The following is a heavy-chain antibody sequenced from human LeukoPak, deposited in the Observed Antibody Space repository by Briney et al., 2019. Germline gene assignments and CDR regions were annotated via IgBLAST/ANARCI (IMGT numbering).Heavy chain of an antibody. CDR2: INPNSGGT. CDR1: GYTFTGYY. CDR3: ARDLDSSGPYFDY. V-gene: IGHV1-2*02. Sequence: APVKVSCKASGYTFTGYYMHWVRQAPGQGLEWMGWINPNSGGTNYAQKFQGRVTMTRDTSISTAYMELSRLRSDDTAVYYCARDLDSSGPYFDYWGQGTLVTVSS. J-gene: IGHJ4*02. D-gene: IGHD3-22*01.